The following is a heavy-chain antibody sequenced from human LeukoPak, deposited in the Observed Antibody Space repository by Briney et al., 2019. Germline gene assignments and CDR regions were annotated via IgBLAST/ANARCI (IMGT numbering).Heavy chain of an antibody. D-gene: IGHD3-22*01. CDR3: ARDHHSSGYYASYYSMDV. CDR2: ISSSSSYI. Sequence: GGSLRLSCPASGFTFSSYSMNWVRQAPGKGLEWVSSISSSSSYIYYADSVKGRFTISRDNAKNSLYLQMNSLRAEDTAVYYCARDHHSSGYYASYYSMDVWGQGTTVTVSS. J-gene: IGHJ6*02. V-gene: IGHV3-21*01. CDR1: GFTFSSYS.